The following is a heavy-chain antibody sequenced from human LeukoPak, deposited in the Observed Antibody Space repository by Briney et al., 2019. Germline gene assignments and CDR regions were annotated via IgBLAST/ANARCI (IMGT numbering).Heavy chain of an antibody. J-gene: IGHJ4*02. V-gene: IGHV1-2*02. CDR1: GYTFTGYY. Sequence: ASVKVSCKASGYTFTGYYMHWVRQAPGQGLEWMGWINPNSGGTNYAQKFQGRVTVTRDTSISTAYMELSRLRSDDTAVYYCARAGLLNPQFDYWGQGTLVTVSS. D-gene: IGHD1-26*01. CDR3: ARAGLLNPQFDY. CDR2: INPNSGGT.